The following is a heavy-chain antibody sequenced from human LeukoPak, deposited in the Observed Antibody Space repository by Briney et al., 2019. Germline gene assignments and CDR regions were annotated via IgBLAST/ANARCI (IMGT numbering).Heavy chain of an antibody. CDR2: ISGSGGNT. D-gene: IGHD3-10*01. V-gene: IGHV3-23*01. Sequence: GGSLRLSCAASGFTFSSYAMSWVRQAPGKGLEWVSAISGSGGNTYYADSVKGRFTISRDNAKNSLYLQMNSLRAEDTAIYYCAKVSWANYIDYWGQGNPVTVSS. CDR1: GFTFSSYA. CDR3: AKVSWANYIDY. J-gene: IGHJ4*02.